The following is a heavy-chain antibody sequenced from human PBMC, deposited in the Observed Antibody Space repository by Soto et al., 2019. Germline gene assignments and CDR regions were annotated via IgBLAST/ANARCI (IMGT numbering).Heavy chain of an antibody. CDR2: ISAYNGHT. CDR3: ARRDYPLDS. CDR1: GYTFTSYG. J-gene: IGHJ4*02. V-gene: IGHV1-18*01. D-gene: IGHD4-17*01. Sequence: QVQLVQSGAEVKKPGASVKVSCKASGYTFTSYGISWVRQAPGQGLEWMGWISAYNGHTNYAQKPQXXXTXXTDTSTSTAYLELRSLRSDDTAVYYCARRDYPLDSWGQGTLVTVSS.